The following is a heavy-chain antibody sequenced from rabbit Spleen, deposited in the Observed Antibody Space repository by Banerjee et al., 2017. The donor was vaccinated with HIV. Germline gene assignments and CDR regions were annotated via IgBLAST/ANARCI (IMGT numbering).Heavy chain of an antibody. J-gene: IGHJ6*01. Sequence: QEQLTETGGGLVQPGGSLTLSCKASGIDFTKYYITWVRQAPGKGLEWIGCIGFGSTGNTYYASWAKGRFTISKTSSTTVTLQMTSLTAADTATYFCARDTSSSFSSYGMDLWGQGTLVTVS. D-gene: IGHD1-1*01. CDR1: GIDFTKYY. V-gene: IGHV1S45*01. CDR2: IGFGSTGNT. CDR3: ARDTSSSFSSYGMDL.